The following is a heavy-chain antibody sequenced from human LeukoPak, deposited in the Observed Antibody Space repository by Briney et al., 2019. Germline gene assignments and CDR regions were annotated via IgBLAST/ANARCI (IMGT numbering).Heavy chain of an antibody. CDR3: ARDSRYCSGGNCYSIGFFDY. CDR2: ISSSSSYI. CDR1: GFTFSSYS. J-gene: IGHJ4*02. Sequence: PGGSLRLSCAASGFTFSSYSMNWVRQAPGKGLEWVSSISSSSSYIYYADSVKGRFTISRDNSKSTLYLQMNSLRAEDTAVYYCARDSRYCSGGNCYSIGFFDYWGQGTLVTLS. D-gene: IGHD2-15*01. V-gene: IGHV3-21*01.